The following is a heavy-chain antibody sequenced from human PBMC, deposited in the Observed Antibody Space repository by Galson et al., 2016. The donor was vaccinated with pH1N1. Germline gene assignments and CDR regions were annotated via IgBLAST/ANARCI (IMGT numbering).Heavy chain of an antibody. CDR1: GFTFDDYA. Sequence: SLRLSCAASGFTFDDYATHWVRQAPGKGLEWVSGISWNSGSIDYADSVKGRFTISRDNAKNSLYLQMNSLRAEDTAVYYCARVAPEYYDFWSDYPVADYWGQGTLVTVSS. CDR3: ARVAPEYYDFWSDYPVADY. CDR2: ISWNSGSI. J-gene: IGHJ4*02. V-gene: IGHV3-9*01. D-gene: IGHD3-3*01.